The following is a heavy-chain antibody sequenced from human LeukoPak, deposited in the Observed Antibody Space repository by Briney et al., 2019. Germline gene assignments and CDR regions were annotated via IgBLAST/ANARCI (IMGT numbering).Heavy chain of an antibody. J-gene: IGHJ4*02. D-gene: IGHD1-7*01. Sequence: GASVKVSCKASGYTFTGYYMHWVRQAPGQGLEWMGWINPNSGGTNYAQKFQGRVTITADESTSTAYMELSSLRSEDTAVYYCARIGSQTRIDYWGQGTLVTVSS. V-gene: IGHV1-2*02. CDR1: GYTFTGYY. CDR3: ARIGSQTRIDY. CDR2: INPNSGGT.